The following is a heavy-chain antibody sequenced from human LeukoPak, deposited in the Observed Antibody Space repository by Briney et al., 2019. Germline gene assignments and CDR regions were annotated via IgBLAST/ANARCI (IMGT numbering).Heavy chain of an antibody. CDR1: GGTFSSYA. CDR3: AREFYYYDSSGYYGH. D-gene: IGHD3-22*01. CDR2: IIPIFGTA. V-gene: IGHV1-69*06. J-gene: IGHJ4*02. Sequence: SVKVSCKASGGTFSSYAISWVRQAPGQGLEWMGGIIPIFGTANYAQKFQGRVTITADKSTSTAYMELSSLRSEDTAVYYCAREFYYYDSSGYYGHWGQGTLVTVSS.